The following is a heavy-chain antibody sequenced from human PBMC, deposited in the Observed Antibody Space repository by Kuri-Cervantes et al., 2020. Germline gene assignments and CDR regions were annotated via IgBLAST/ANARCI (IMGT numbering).Heavy chain of an antibody. CDR3: ARKRAFGGVITY. V-gene: IGHV4-34*01. CDR2: INHSGST. Sequence: SQTLSLTCAVYGESFKGYYWSWLRQSPGKGLEWIGEINHSGSTNYNPSLKSRVTISVDTSKNQFSLKLSSVTAADTAVYYCARKRAFGGVITYWGQGTLVTVSS. D-gene: IGHD3-16*01. J-gene: IGHJ4*02. CDR1: GESFKGYY.